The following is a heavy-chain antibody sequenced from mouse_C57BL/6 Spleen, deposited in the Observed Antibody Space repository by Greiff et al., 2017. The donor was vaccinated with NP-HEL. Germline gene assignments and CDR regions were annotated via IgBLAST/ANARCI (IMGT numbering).Heavy chain of an antibody. J-gene: IGHJ3*01. Sequence: QVHVKQSGAELVRPGTSVKVSCKASGYAFTNYLIEWVKQRPGQGLEWIGVINPGSGGTNYNEKFKGKATLTADKSSSTAYMQLSSLTSEDSAVYFCAREGDWPFAYWGQGTLVTVSA. CDR2: INPGSGGT. V-gene: IGHV1-54*01. CDR3: AREGDWPFAY. CDR1: GYAFTNYL. D-gene: IGHD3-3*01.